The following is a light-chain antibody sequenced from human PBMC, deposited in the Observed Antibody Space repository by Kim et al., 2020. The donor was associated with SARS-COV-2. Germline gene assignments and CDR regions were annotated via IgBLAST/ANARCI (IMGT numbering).Light chain of an antibody. J-gene: IGKJ5*01. CDR3: QQLWNYPIT. CDR1: QGISTH. CDR2: AAS. Sequence: IQLTQSPSSLSASVGDRVTITCRASQGISTHLAWFQQKPGQVPKLLIYAASTLQSGVPPRFSGSGSGTDFTLTVSSLQPEDFATYYSQQLWNYPITFGQGTRLEIK. V-gene: IGKV1-9*01.